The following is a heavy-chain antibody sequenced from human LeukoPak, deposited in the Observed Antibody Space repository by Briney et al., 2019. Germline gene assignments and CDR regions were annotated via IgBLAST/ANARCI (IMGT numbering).Heavy chain of an antibody. CDR2: IKQDGSEK. Sequence: PGGSLRLSCAASGFTFSSYWMSWVRQAPGKGLEWVAKIKQDGSEKYYVDSVKGRFTISRDNAKNSLYLQMNSLRAEDTAVYYCARYCSSTSCYTLRFDPWGQGTLVTVSS. V-gene: IGHV3-7*01. CDR1: GFTFSSYW. CDR3: ARYCSSTSCYTLRFDP. D-gene: IGHD2-2*02. J-gene: IGHJ5*02.